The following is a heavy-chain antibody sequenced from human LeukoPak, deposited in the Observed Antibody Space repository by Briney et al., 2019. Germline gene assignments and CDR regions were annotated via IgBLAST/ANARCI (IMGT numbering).Heavy chain of an antibody. J-gene: IGHJ4*02. D-gene: IGHD2-21*01. CDR3: AKGGLGEIPAPIDY. V-gene: IGHV3-21*04. CDR2: ISSGSNYI. Sequence: GGSLRLSCAASGFTFSSYSMVWVRQAPGKGLEWVSSISSGSNYIYYADSVKGRFTISRDNSKNTLYLQMNSLRAEDTAVYYCAKGGLGEIPAPIDYWGQGTLVTVSS. CDR1: GFTFSSYS.